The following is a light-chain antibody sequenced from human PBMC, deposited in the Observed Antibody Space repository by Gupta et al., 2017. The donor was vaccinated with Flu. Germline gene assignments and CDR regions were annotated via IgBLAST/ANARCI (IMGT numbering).Light chain of an antibody. Sequence: EIVMTQSPATLSVSPGERATLSCRASQSISSNLAWYQQIPGQAPRLIIFGASTRATGVPARFSGSGSGTEFTLTISSLQSEDFAVYYCQQYKIRPLTFGGGTKVEFK. CDR3: QQYKIRPLT. CDR1: QSISSN. J-gene: IGKJ4*01. V-gene: IGKV3-15*01. CDR2: GAS.